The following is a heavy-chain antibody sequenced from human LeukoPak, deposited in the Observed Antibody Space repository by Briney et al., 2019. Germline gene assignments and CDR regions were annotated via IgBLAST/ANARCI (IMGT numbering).Heavy chain of an antibody. D-gene: IGHD1-26*01. V-gene: IGHV3-7*01. CDR2: IKQDGSDK. CDR1: GFIFSSHY. Sequence: GGSLRLSCAASGFIFSSHYMSWVRQAPGKGLEWVANIKQDGSDKHYVDSVKGRFTISRDNARNSLYLQMNSLRAEDTAVYYCARDPYSGTYGDTYYYYMDVWGKGTTVTISS. CDR3: ARDPYSGTYGDTYYYYMDV. J-gene: IGHJ6*03.